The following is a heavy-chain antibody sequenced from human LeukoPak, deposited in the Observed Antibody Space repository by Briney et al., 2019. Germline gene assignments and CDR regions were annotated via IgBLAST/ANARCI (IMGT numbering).Heavy chain of an antibody. Sequence: GSVKVSCKVSGYTLAELPMHWVRQAPGKGPEWMGGFHTEDHERVYAQRFQGRIILTEDNSTDTTYMELSGLTSEDTAIYFCTHFDYWGQGTPITVSS. J-gene: IGHJ4*02. CDR3: THFDY. CDR1: GYTLAELP. CDR2: FHTEDHER. V-gene: IGHV1-24*01.